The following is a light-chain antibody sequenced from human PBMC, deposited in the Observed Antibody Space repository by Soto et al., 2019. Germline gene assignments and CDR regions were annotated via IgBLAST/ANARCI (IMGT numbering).Light chain of an antibody. V-gene: IGLV2-14*01. Sequence: QSVLTQPASVSGSPGQSITISCTGTSSDVGGYNYVSWYQQHPGKAPKLMIYEVSNRPSGVSDRFSGSRSGNTASLTISGLQAEDEADYYCSSSTSSSTYVFGTGTQLTVL. CDR3: SSSTSSSTYV. J-gene: IGLJ1*01. CDR2: EVS. CDR1: SSDVGGYNY.